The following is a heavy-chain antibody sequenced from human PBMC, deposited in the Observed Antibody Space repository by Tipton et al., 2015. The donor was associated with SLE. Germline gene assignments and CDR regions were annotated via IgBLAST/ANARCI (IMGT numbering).Heavy chain of an antibody. D-gene: IGHD3-3*01. V-gene: IGHV3-33*01. Sequence: SLRLSCAASGFSFSSYDMHWVRQAPGKGLEWVAVIWHDGSSKYYADSVKGRFTMSRDNSKNTLYLQMNSLRAEDTAMYYCARDGVKGVVPIFDFWGQGTLVTVSS. J-gene: IGHJ4*02. CDR2: IWHDGSSK. CDR3: ARDGVKGVVPIFDF. CDR1: GFSFSSYD.